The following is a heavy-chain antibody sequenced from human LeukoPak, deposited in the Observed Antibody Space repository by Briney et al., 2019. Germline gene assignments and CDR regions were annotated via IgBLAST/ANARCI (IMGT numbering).Heavy chain of an antibody. CDR3: ARDRYGIVVVTATDAFDI. J-gene: IGHJ3*02. V-gene: IGHV3-9*01. CDR1: GFTFRNYA. Sequence: GGSLRLSCAASGFTFRNYAMSWVRQAPGKGLEWVSGISWNSGSIGCADSVKGRFTISRDNAKNSLYLQMNSLRAEDTAVYYCARDRYGIVVVTATDAFDIWGQGTMVTVSS. D-gene: IGHD2-21*02. CDR2: ISWNSGSI.